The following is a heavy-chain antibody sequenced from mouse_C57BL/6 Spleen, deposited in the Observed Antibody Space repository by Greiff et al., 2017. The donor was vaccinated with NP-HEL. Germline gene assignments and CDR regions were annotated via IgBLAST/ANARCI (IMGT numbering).Heavy chain of an antibody. CDR2: IDPEDGET. V-gene: IGHV14-2*01. Sequence: EVKLQESGAELVKPGASVKLSCTASGFNIKDYYMHWVKQRTEQGLEWIGRIDPEDGETKYAPQFQGTAPITADTSSNTAYLQLSSLTSEDTAVYYCARGVVYWYCDVWGTGTTVTVSS. CDR3: ARGVVYWYCDV. CDR1: GFNIKDYY. J-gene: IGHJ1*03. D-gene: IGHD1-1*01.